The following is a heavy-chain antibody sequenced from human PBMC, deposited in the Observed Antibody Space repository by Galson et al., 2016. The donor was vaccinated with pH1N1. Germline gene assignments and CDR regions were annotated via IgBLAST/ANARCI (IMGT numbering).Heavy chain of an antibody. CDR1: GFTFSSYA. CDR3: VKDLRDIVVLIDLTQY. CDR2: ISGNGGST. D-gene: IGHD3-22*01. J-gene: IGHJ4*02. V-gene: IGHV3-23*01. Sequence: SLRPSCAASGFTFSSYAMIWVRQAPGKGLEWVSTISGNGGSTYYADSVKGRFTVSRESAMNTLYLQMNSLRAEDTAVYYCVKDLRDIVVLIDLTQYWGQGTLVTVSA.